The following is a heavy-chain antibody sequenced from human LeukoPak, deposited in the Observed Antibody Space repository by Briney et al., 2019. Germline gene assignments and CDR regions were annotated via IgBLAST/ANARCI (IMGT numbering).Heavy chain of an antibody. CDR3: ARDHRYCSSASCYIGFDY. Sequence: TLSLTCTVSGGSINSGSYYWSWIRQPAGKGLEWIGRIYTSGSTNYNPSLKSRVTISVDTSKNQFSLKLSSVTAADTAVYYCARDHRYCSSASCYIGFDYWGQGTLVTVSS. CDR2: IYTSGST. D-gene: IGHD2-2*02. J-gene: IGHJ4*02. V-gene: IGHV4-61*02. CDR1: GGSINSGSYY.